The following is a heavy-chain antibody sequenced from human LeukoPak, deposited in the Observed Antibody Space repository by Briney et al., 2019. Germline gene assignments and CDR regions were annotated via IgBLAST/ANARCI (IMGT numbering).Heavy chain of an antibody. J-gene: IGHJ4*02. CDR3: ARPSLGVVPAALDY. CDR2: INPSGGST. D-gene: IGHD2-2*01. V-gene: IGHV1-46*01. Sequence: GASVKVSFKSSVYTFTIYYMHWVGQAPGQGLEWMGIINPSGGSTSYAQKFQGRGTMTRDTSTRTVYMELTSLRSEDTAVYYCARPSLGVVPAALDYWGQRTLVTVSS. CDR1: VYTFTIYY.